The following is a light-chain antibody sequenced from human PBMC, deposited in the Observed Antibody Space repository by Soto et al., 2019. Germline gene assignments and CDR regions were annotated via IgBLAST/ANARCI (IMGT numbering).Light chain of an antibody. CDR1: RSDVGGYAY. J-gene: IGLJ3*02. Sequence: QSALTQPRSVSGSPGQSVTISCTGTRSDVGGYAYISWYQQHPGKVPKLIIYDVSKRPSGVPDRFSGSKSGNTASLTISGLQAEDEADYYCCSYADSYTWVFGGGTKLTVL. CDR2: DVS. V-gene: IGLV2-11*01. CDR3: CSYADSYTWV.